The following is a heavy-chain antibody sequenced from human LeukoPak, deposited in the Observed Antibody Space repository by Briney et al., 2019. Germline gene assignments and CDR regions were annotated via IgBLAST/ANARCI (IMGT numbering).Heavy chain of an antibody. V-gene: IGHV3-30-3*01. Sequence: GRSLRLSCAASGFTFSSYAMHWVRQAPGKGLEWVAVISYDGSNKYCADSVKGRFTISRDNSKNTLYLQMNSLRAEDTAVYYCARGLGDYGDYVVDYWGQGTLVTVSS. D-gene: IGHD4-17*01. CDR2: ISYDGSNK. CDR3: ARGLGDYGDYVVDY. CDR1: GFTFSSYA. J-gene: IGHJ4*02.